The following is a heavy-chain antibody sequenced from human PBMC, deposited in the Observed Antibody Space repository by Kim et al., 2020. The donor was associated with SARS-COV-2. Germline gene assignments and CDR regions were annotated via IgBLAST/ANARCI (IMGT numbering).Heavy chain of an antibody. CDR1: GFTFSNAW. CDR3: TTRLGFLDWLDDY. CDR2: IKSKTDGGTT. Sequence: GGSLRLSCAASGFTFSNAWMTWVRQAPGKGLEWVGRIKSKTDGGTTDYAAPVKGRFTISRDDSKNTLYLQMNSLKTEDTAVYYCTTRLGFLDWLDDYWGQGTLVTVSS. D-gene: IGHD3-3*01. J-gene: IGHJ4*02. V-gene: IGHV3-15*01.